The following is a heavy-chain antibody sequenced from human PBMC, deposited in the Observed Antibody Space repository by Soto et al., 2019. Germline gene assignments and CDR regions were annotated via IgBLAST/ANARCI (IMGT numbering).Heavy chain of an antibody. V-gene: IGHV4-59*01. CDR2: IYYSGST. Sequence: PSETLSLTCTVSGGSISSYYWSWIRQPPGKGLEWIGYIYYSGSTNYNPSLKSRVTISVDTSKNQFSLKLSSVTAADTAVYYCARAPTYYYDSSGYYGPGYFHYWGQGTLVTV. D-gene: IGHD3-22*01. CDR3: ARAPTYYYDSSGYYGPGYFHY. J-gene: IGHJ4*02. CDR1: GGSISSYY.